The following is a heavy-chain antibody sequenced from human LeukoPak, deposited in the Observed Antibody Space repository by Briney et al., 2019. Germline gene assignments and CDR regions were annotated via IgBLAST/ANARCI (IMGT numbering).Heavy chain of an antibody. V-gene: IGHV1-8*01. CDR3: ARRTYYYYDSSGYYPRFDP. J-gene: IGHJ5*02. CDR2: MNPNSGNT. D-gene: IGHD3-22*01. CDR1: GYTFTSYD. Sequence: ASVKVSCKASGYTFTSYDINWVRQATGQGLEWMGWMNPNSGNTGYAQKFQGRVTMTRNTSISTAYMELSSLRSEDTAVYYCARRTYYYYDSSGYYPRFDPWGQGTLVTVSS.